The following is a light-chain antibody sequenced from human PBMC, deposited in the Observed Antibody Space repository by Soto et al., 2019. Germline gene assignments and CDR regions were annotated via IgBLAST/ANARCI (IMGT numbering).Light chain of an antibody. J-gene: IGKJ5*01. CDR2: KAS. CDR3: LQDYGDSWT. V-gene: IGKV1-5*03. CDR1: QTISSW. Sequence: DIQMTQSPSTLSGSVGDRVTITCRASQTISSWLAWYQQKPGKAPKLLIYKASTLKSGVPSRFSGSGSGTEFTLTISSLQPEDFASYYCLQDYGDSWTFGQGTRLEIK.